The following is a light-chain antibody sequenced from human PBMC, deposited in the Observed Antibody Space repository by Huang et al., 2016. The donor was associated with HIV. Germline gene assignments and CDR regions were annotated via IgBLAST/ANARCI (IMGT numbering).Light chain of an antibody. V-gene: IGKV3-15*01. J-gene: IGKJ2*01. Sequence: EIVMTQSPATLSVSPGEIATLSCRASQNIDSNLAWYRQKPGQAPRLLMSGTSTRATGGPAKFGGSGSGTDFTLTISSLQPEDSAVYYCQHYSNWPPYTFGQGTNLEIK. CDR1: QNIDSN. CDR3: QHYSNWPPYT. CDR2: GTS.